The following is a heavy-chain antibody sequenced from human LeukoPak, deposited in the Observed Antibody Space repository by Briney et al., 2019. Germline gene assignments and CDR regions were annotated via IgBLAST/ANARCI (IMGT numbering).Heavy chain of an antibody. CDR2: VNPNSGNT. D-gene: IGHD6-13*01. CDR1: GYTFTSDD. Sequence: ASVKVSCKASGYTFTSDDINWVRHATRQGLEWMGWVNPNSGNTGYAQKFQGRVTITRNTSISTAYMELSSLRSEDTAVYYCARGIVRGIAAAGGIDYGGRGTLVTVTS. J-gene: IGHJ4*02. CDR3: ARGIVRGIAAAGGIDY. V-gene: IGHV1-8*03.